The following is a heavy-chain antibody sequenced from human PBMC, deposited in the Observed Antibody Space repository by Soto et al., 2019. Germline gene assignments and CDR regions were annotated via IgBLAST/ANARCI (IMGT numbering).Heavy chain of an antibody. Sequence: QVQMVQSGAEVKKPGSSVKVSCKASGGTFISYTISWVRQAPGQGLEWMGRIIPILGIANYAQKFQGRVTITADKARSTAYMDQSRMRSEDTAVYYCAKDIAGMFRAVNRGSWFDPWGQGTLVTVSS. CDR2: IIPILGIA. CDR3: AKDIAGMFRAVNRGSWFDP. D-gene: IGHD3-10*02. J-gene: IGHJ5*02. CDR1: GGTFISYT. V-gene: IGHV1-69*08.